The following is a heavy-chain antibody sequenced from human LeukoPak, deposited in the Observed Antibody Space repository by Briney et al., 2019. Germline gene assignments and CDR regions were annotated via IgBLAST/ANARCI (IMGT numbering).Heavy chain of an antibody. CDR3: ARGQWFRAF. D-gene: IGHD3-10*01. CDR1: GGSIDSVSYY. CDR2: IDYSGRT. J-gene: IGHJ4*02. Sequence: SETLSLTCSVSGGSIDSVSYYWGWIRQAPGKGPEWIASIDYSGRTFYNPSLRSRVTISVDTSNNDFSLNLTSVTAADTAVYYCARGQWFRAFWSRGTPVTVSS. V-gene: IGHV4-39*07.